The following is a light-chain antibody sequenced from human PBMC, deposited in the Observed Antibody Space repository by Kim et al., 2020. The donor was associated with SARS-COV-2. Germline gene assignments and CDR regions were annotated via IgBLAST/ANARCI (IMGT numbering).Light chain of an antibody. CDR2: QDS. J-gene: IGLJ3*02. Sequence: SVSPGQTASITCAGDKLGEKYACWYQQKPGQSPVLVIYQDSKRPSGIRERFSGSNSGNTATLTISGTQAMDEADYYCQAWDSSTGVFGGGTQLTVL. V-gene: IGLV3-1*01. CDR1: KLGEKY. CDR3: QAWDSSTGV.